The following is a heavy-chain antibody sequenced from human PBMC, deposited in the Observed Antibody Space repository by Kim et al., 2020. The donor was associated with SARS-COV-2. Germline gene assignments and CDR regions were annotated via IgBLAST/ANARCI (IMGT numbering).Heavy chain of an antibody. CDR3: ARGVSSAWTLRAWFDP. CDR1: GASISSSSC. J-gene: IGHJ5*02. D-gene: IGHD3-22*01. CDR2: VDHSGTT. V-gene: IGHV4-4*02. Sequence: SETLSLICVVSGASISSSSCWSWVRQPPGKGLEWIGEVDHSGTTSYNVSLKNRVSILVDKSKNQFSLRLTSVSAADTAVYYCARGVSSAWTLRAWFDPWGQGTLLTV.